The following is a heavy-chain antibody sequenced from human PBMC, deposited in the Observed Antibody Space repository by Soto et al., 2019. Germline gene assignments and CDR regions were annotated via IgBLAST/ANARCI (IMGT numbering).Heavy chain of an antibody. J-gene: IGHJ5*02. Sequence: SGGSLRLSCAASGFTFDDYAMHWVRQSPGKGLQWVSGISWNSASTGYAESVRGRFTISRDNSKNSLYLQISSLRPEDTAMYYCVKDTKHMGTLGWFVSWGQGTLVTVSS. CDR1: GFTFDDYA. CDR2: ISWNSAST. CDR3: VKDTKHMGTLGWFVS. D-gene: IGHD6-19*01. V-gene: IGHV3-9*01.